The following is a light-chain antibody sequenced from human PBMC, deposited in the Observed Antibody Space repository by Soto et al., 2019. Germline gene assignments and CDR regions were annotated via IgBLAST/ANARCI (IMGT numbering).Light chain of an antibody. J-gene: IGLJ2*01. Sequence: QSALTQPASVSGSPGQSITISCTGTSSDVGSYNLVSWYQQPPGEAPKLMIYEGSKRPSGVSNRFSGSKSGNTASLTISGLQAEDEADYYCCLYAGSDTMIFGGGTKVTVL. V-gene: IGLV2-23*01. CDR1: SSDVGSYNL. CDR2: EGS. CDR3: CLYAGSDTMI.